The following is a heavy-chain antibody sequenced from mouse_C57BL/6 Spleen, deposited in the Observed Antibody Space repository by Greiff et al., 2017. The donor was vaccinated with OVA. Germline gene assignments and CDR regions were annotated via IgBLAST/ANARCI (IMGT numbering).Heavy chain of an antibody. Sequence: VQVVESGAELVRPGASVKLSCKASGYTFTDYYINWVKQRPGQGLEWIARIYPGSGNTYYNEKFKGKATLTAEKSSSTAYMQLSSLTSEDSAVYFCARSNYGNYDLAYWGQGTLVTVSA. CDR1: GYTFTDYY. CDR2: IYPGSGNT. V-gene: IGHV1-76*01. CDR3: ARSNYGNYDLAY. J-gene: IGHJ3*01. D-gene: IGHD2-1*01.